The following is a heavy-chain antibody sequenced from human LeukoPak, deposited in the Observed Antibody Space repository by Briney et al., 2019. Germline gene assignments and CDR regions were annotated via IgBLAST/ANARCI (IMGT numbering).Heavy chain of an antibody. CDR1: GGSISSSSYY. V-gene: IGHV4-39*01. Sequence: SETLSLTCTVSGGSISSSSYYWGWIRQPPGTGLEWIGSIYYSGSTYYNPSLKSRVTISVDTSKNQFSLKLSSVTAADTAVYYCARQTSSDYVWGSHCYFDYWGQGTLVTVSS. J-gene: IGHJ4*02. D-gene: IGHD3-16*01. CDR2: IYYSGST. CDR3: ARQTSSDYVWGSHCYFDY.